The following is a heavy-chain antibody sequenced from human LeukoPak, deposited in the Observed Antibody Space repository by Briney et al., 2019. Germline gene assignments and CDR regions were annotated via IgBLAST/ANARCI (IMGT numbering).Heavy chain of an antibody. CDR2: ISYDGSNK. CDR1: GFTFSSYG. D-gene: IGHD4-17*01. Sequence: PGGSLRLSCAASGFTFSSYGMHWVRQAPGKGLEWVAVISYDGSNKYYADSVKGRFTISRDNSKNTLYLQMSSLRAEDTAVYYCAKDRLPQVYGDPQLGFAGGQGTLVTVSS. CDR3: AKDRLPQVYGDPQLGFA. J-gene: IGHJ4*02. V-gene: IGHV3-30*18.